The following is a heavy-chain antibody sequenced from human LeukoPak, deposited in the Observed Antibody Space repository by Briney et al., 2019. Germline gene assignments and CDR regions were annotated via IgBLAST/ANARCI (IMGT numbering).Heavy chain of an antibody. CDR2: MNPNSGNT. CDR3: ARAPPYDILTGYYLDY. CDR1: GYTFTSYD. V-gene: IGHV1-8*01. D-gene: IGHD3-9*01. J-gene: IGHJ4*02. Sequence: ASVKVSCKASGYTFTSYDINWVRQATGQGLEWMGLMNPNSGNTGYAQKFPGRVTMTRTTSISTDYMELSSLRSEDTAVYYCARAPPYDILTGYYLDYWGQGTLVTVSS.